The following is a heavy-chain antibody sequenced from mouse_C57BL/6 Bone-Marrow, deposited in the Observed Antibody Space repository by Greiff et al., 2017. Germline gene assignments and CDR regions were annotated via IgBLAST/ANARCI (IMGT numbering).Heavy chain of an antibody. CDR1: GYTFTDYE. CDR3: ARRITYDV. CDR2: IDPETGGT. Sequence: QVQLKQSGAELVRPGASVTLSCKASGYTFTDYEMHWVKQTPVHGLEWIGAIDPETGGTAYNQKFKDKATLTVDKSSSTAYMQLSSLTSEDSAVYYCARRITYDVWGTGTTVTVSS. J-gene: IGHJ1*03. D-gene: IGHD1-1*01. V-gene: IGHV1-15*01.